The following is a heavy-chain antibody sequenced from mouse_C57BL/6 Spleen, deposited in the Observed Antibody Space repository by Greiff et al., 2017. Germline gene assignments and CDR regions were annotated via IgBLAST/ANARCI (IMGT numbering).Heavy chain of an antibody. CDR3: ARDGYNGYYFDY. CDR2: IYPSDSVT. D-gene: IGHD2-3*01. V-gene: IGHV1-61*01. Sequence: QVQLQQPGAELVRPGSSVKLSCKASGYTFTSYWMDWVKQRPGQGLEWIGNIYPSDSVTHYNQKFKDKATLTVDKSSSTAYMQLSSLTSDYSAVYYGARDGYNGYYFDYWGQGTTLTVSS. CDR1: GYTFTSYW. J-gene: IGHJ2*01.